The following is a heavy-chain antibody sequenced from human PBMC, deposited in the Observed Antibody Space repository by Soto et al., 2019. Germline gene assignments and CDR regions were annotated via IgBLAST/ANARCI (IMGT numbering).Heavy chain of an antibody. CDR2: INHSGST. CDR3: ARGGGPGGYFDY. Sequence: SETLSLTCAVYGGSFSGYYWSWIRQPPGKGLEWIGEINHSGSTNYNPSLKSRVTISVDTSKNQFSLKLSSVTAADTAVYYCARGGGPGGYFDYWGQGTLVTVSS. J-gene: IGHJ4*02. CDR1: GGSFSGYY. V-gene: IGHV4-34*01. D-gene: IGHD3-10*01.